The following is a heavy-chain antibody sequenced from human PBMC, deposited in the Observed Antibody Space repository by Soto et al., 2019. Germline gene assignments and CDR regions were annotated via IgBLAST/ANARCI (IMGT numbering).Heavy chain of an antibody. Sequence: QLQLQESGPGLVKPSETLSLTCTVSGGSISSSSYYWGWIRQPPGKGLEWIGRIYYSGSTYYNPSLKSRVTISVDTSKNQFSLKLSSVTAADTAVYYCARLSPTVTLDYWGQGTLVTVSS. CDR1: GGSISSSSYY. CDR2: IYYSGST. D-gene: IGHD4-17*01. V-gene: IGHV4-39*01. J-gene: IGHJ4*02. CDR3: ARLSPTVTLDY.